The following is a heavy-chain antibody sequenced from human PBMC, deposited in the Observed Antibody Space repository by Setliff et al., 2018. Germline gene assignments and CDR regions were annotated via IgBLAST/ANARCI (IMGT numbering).Heavy chain of an antibody. CDR2: IYHDGNT. Sequence: PSETLSLTCAVSGVSVNSLTWWSWVRQSPGKGLEWIGHIYHDGNTKSYPSVHFNQSLKSRVTMSVDKSKNHFSLELTSVTAADTAVYYCARGGGGYHAAYWGQGILVTVSS. CDR3: ARGGGGYHAAY. CDR1: GVSVNSLTW. J-gene: IGHJ4*02. D-gene: IGHD2-2*01. V-gene: IGHV4-4*02.